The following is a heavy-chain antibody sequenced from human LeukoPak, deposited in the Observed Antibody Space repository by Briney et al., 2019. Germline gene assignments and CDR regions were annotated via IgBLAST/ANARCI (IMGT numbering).Heavy chain of an antibody. V-gene: IGHV3-66*01. CDR1: GFTVSSNY. J-gene: IGHJ3*02. D-gene: IGHD5-12*01. CDR2: IYSGGST. CDR3: ARVLVHYVDKISGEDAFDI. Sequence: PGGSLRLSCAASGFTVSSNYMSWVRQAPGKGLEWVSVIYSGGSTYYADSVKGRFTISRDNSKNTLYLQMNSLRAEDTAVYYCARVLVHYVDKISGEDAFDIWGQGTMVTVSS.